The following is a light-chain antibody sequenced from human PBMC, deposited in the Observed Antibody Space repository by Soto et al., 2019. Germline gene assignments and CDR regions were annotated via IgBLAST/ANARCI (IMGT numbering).Light chain of an antibody. CDR2: DAS. J-gene: IGKJ1*01. CDR1: QSISSW. CDR3: QQYSGYSRT. Sequence: DIQMTQSPSTLSASVGDRVTITCRASQSISSWLAWYQQKPGKAPKLLIYDASRLESGVPSRFSGSESGTDFTLTISSLQPDDCATYYCQQYSGYSRTFGQGTKVEI. V-gene: IGKV1-5*01.